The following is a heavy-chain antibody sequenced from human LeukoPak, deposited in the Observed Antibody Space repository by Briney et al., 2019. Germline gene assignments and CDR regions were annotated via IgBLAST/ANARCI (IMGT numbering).Heavy chain of an antibody. CDR2: IIPILGIA. CDR3: ASLYSSGWSDFDY. Sequence: SVKVSCKASGGTFSSYAISWVRQAPGQGLEWMGGIIPILGIANYAQKFQGRVTITADKSTSTAYMELSSLRSEDTAVYYCASLYSSGWSDFDYWGQGTLVTVSS. V-gene: IGHV1-69*04. CDR1: GGTFSSYA. D-gene: IGHD6-19*01. J-gene: IGHJ4*02.